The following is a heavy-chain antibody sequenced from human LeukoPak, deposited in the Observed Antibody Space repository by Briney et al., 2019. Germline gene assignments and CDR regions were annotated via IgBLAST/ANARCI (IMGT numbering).Heavy chain of an antibody. D-gene: IGHD6-19*01. CDR2: IREDGGHT. CDR1: GFTFTNHW. V-gene: IGHV3-7*01. CDR3: ARADDSSGLCFDY. Sequence: GGSLRLSCVTSGFTFTNHWMSWVRQAPGKGLEWVANIREDGGHTNYVDSVKGRFTISRDSAKKSLFLQMNSLRAEDTAVYYCARADDSSGLCFDYWGQGTVVTVSS. J-gene: IGHJ4*02.